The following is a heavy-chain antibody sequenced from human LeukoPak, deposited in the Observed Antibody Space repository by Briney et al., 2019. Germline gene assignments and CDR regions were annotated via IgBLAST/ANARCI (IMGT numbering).Heavy chain of an antibody. CDR3: ARDQRYYGSGSYYKPSAYYYYYMDV. CDR2: TYTSGST. D-gene: IGHD3-10*01. J-gene: IGHJ6*03. Sequence: SETLSLTCTVSGGSISSYYWSWIRQPAGKGLEWIGRTYTSGSTNYNPSLKSRVTMSVDTPKNQFSLKLSSVTAADTAVYYCARDQRYYGSGSYYKPSAYYYYYMDVWGKGTTVTVSS. V-gene: IGHV4-4*07. CDR1: GGSISSYY.